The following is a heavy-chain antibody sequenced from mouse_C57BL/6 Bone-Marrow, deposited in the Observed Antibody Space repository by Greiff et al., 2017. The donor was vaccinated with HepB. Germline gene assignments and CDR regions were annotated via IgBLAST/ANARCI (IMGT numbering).Heavy chain of an antibody. CDR3: ARRDAMDY. V-gene: IGHV3-6*01. Sequence: VQLQQSGPGLVKPSQSLSLTCSVTGYSITSGYYWNWIRQFPGNKLEWMGYISYDGSNNYNPSLKNRISITRDTSKNQFFLKLNSVTTEDTATYYCARRDAMDYWGQGTSVTVSS. CDR2: ISYDGSN. J-gene: IGHJ4*01. CDR1: GYSITSGYY.